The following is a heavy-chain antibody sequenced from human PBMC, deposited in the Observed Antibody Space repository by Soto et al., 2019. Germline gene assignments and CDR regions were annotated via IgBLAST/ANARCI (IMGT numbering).Heavy chain of an antibody. CDR2: ISSSSSTI. Sequence: GGSLRLSCAASGFTFSSYSMNWVRQAPGKGLEWVSYISSSSSTIYYADSVKGRFTISRDNAKNSLYLQMNSLRAEDTAVYYFARDLVVVPAAMRVRAFDIWGQGTMVTVSS. CDR1: GFTFSSYS. D-gene: IGHD2-2*01. J-gene: IGHJ3*02. V-gene: IGHV3-48*01. CDR3: ARDLVVVPAAMRVRAFDI.